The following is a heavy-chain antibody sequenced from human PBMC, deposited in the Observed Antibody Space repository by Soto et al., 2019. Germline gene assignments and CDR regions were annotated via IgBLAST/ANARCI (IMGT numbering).Heavy chain of an antibody. CDR2: IYYSGST. CDR3: ARQNSGGSWYGENWFDP. D-gene: IGHD6-13*01. J-gene: IGHJ5*02. Sequence: SETLSLTCTVSGGSISSSSYYWGWIRQPPGKGLEWIGSIYYSGSTYYNPSLKSRVTISVDTSKNQFSLKLSSVTAADTAVYYCARQNSGGSWYGENWFDPWGQGTLVTVSS. V-gene: IGHV4-39*01. CDR1: GGSISSSSYY.